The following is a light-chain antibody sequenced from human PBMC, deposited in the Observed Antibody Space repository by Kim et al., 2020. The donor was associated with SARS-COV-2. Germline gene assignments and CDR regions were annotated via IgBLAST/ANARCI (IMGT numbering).Light chain of an antibody. Sequence: TVGDRVTIKCRASQGISSYLAWYQQKPGKAPKLLIYAASTLQSGVPSRFSGSGSGTDFTLTISSLQPEDFATYYCQQLNSYPRVTFGGGTKVQLK. J-gene: IGKJ4*01. CDR3: QQLNSYPRVT. CDR1: QGISSY. V-gene: IGKV1-9*01. CDR2: AAS.